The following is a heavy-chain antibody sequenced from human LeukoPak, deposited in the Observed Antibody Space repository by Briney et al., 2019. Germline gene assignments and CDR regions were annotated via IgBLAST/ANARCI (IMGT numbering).Heavy chain of an antibody. CDR2: ISSSSSYT. V-gene: IGHV3-21*01. D-gene: IGHD6-19*01. J-gene: IGHJ4*02. CDR3: ARDSSGWRVIDY. Sequence: PGGSLRLSCAASGFTFSSYSMNWVRQAPGKGLEWVSSISSSSSYTYYADSVKGRFTISRDNAKNSLYLQMNSLRAEDTAVYYCARDSSGWRVIDYWGQGTLVTVSS. CDR1: GFTFSSYS.